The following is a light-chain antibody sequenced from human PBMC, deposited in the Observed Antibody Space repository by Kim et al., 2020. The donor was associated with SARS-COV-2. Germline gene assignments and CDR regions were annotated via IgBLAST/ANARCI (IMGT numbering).Light chain of an antibody. J-gene: IGKJ2*01. V-gene: IGKV3-20*01. CDR1: QSVSSNY. CDR2: GAY. CDR3: QQGRSPPFI. Sequence: EIVLTQSPGTLSLSPGERATLSCRASQSVSSNYFAWYQHRPGQAPRLLIYGAYSRATGIPDRFSGSGSGTDFTLTISRLEPEDFAVYCHQQGRSPPFIFGRGTKLEI.